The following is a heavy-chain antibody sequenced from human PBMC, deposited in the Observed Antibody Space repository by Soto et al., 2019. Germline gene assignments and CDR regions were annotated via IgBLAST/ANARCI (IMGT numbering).Heavy chain of an antibody. Sequence: QVQLVQSGAEVKTSGASVKVSCKASGYTFTGYYIHWVRQAPGQGFEWMGEISPNSGGTKYAQKFQGRVTMTRDTSTSTVYMELNNLSPDDTAVYYCGRGRSGELVVFYWGQGTLVTVYS. CDR2: ISPNSGGT. V-gene: IGHV1-2*02. J-gene: IGHJ4*02. CDR3: GRGRSGELVVFY. CDR1: GYTFTGYY. D-gene: IGHD1-7*01.